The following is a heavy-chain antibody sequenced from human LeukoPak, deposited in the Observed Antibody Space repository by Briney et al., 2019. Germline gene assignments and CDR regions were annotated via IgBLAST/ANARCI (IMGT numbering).Heavy chain of an antibody. CDR2: IYYSGST. J-gene: IGHJ4*02. V-gene: IGHV4-59*01. D-gene: IGHD2-2*01. CDR1: GGSISSYY. Sequence: PSETLSLTCTVSGGSISSYYRSWIRQPPGKGLEWIGYIYYSGSTNYNPSLKSRVTISVDTSKNQFSLKLSSVTAADTAVYYCAVLPRPGYCSSTSCYSYWGQGTLVTVSS. CDR3: AVLPRPGYCSSTSCYSY.